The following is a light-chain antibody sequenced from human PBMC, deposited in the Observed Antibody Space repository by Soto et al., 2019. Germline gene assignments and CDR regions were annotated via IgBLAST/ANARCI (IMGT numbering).Light chain of an antibody. CDR1: SSNIGAGYD. V-gene: IGLV1-40*01. J-gene: IGLJ2*01. CDR3: QSYDSSLSGSV. CDR2: GNS. Sequence: QSVLTQPASVSGAPGQRVTISCTGSSSNIGAGYDVHWYQQLPGTAPKLLIYGNSNRPSGVPDRFSGSKSGTSASLAITGLQAEDEADYHCQSYDSSLSGSVFGGGTKLTVL.